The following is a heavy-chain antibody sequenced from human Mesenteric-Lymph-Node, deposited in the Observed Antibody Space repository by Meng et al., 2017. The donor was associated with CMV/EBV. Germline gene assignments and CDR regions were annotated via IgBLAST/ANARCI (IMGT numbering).Heavy chain of an antibody. D-gene: IGHD4-11*01. CDR1: GFTFSNAW. CDR3: ARLATVTTSFDY. CDR2: IYSGGST. V-gene: IGHV3-53*01. J-gene: IGHJ4*02. Sequence: GESLKISCVVSGFTFSNAWMSWVRQAPGKGLEWVSVIYSGGSTYYADSMKGRFTISRDNSKNTLYLQMNSLRAEDTAVYYCARLATVTTSFDYWGQGTLVTVSS.